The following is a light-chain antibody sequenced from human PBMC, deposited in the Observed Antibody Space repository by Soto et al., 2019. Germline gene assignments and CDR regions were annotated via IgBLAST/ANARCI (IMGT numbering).Light chain of an antibody. Sequence: QSVLAQPPSASGTPGQTVTISCSGSSSNIGRNTVNWYQRLPGMAPKLLIYSDHQRPSGVSDRFSGSKSGTSASLAISGLRSEDEAYYDCATWDDSLYGPVFGGGTKVTVL. CDR1: SSNIGRNT. V-gene: IGLV1-44*01. CDR2: SDH. CDR3: ATWDDSLYGPV. J-gene: IGLJ2*01.